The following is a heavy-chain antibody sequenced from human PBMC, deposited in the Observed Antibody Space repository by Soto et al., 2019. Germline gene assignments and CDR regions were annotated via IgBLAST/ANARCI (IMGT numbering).Heavy chain of an antibody. CDR1: GGSISSSNW. J-gene: IGHJ6*02. D-gene: IGHD6-19*01. CDR2: IYHSGST. Sequence: PSETLSLTCAVSGGSISSSNWWSWVRQPPGKGLEWIGEIYHSGSTNYNPSLKSRVTISVDTSKNQFSLKLSSVTAADTAVYYCARTIALSGYHYYGLDVRAQRTTDTGSS. CDR3: ARTIALSGYHYYGLDV. V-gene: IGHV4-4*02.